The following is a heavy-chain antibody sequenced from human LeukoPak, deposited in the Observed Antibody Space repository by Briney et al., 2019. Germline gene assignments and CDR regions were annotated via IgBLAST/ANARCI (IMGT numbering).Heavy chain of an antibody. CDR3: ARSTGSTMFIDY. CDR1: GGSFSGYY. Sequence: SETLSPTCAVYGGSFSGYYWSWIRQSPGKGLEWIGEIKHSGSTNYNPSLKSRVTISVDTSKNQFSLNLSSVTAADTAVYYCARSTGSTMFIDYWGQGTLVTVSS. V-gene: IGHV4-34*01. J-gene: IGHJ4*02. CDR2: IKHSGST. D-gene: IGHD3-10*02.